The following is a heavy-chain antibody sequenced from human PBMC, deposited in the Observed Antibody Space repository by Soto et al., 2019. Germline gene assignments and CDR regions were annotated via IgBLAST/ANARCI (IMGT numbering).Heavy chain of an antibody. Sequence: SVKVSCKASGGTFSSYAISWVRQAPGQGLEWMGEIIPIFGTANYAQKFQGRVTITADESTSTAYMELSSLRSEDTAVYYCASGDFWSGSSTSPTPRYYYYGMDVWGQGTTVTVSS. D-gene: IGHD3-3*01. V-gene: IGHV1-69*13. CDR2: IIPIFGTA. J-gene: IGHJ6*02. CDR1: GGTFSSYA. CDR3: ASGDFWSGSSTSPTPRYYYYGMDV.